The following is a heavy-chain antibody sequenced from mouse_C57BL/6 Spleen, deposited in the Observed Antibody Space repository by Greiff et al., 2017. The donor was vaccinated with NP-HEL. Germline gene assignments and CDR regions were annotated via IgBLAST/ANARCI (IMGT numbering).Heavy chain of an antibody. Sequence: QVQLKESGPGLVQPSQSLSITCTVSGFSLTSYGVHWVRQSPGKGLEWLGVIWSGGSTDYNAAFISRLSISKDNSKSQVFFKMNSLQADDTAIYYCARNEALWEGYAMDYWGQGTSVTVSS. D-gene: IGHD4-1*01. CDR3: ARNEALWEGYAMDY. CDR2: IWSGGST. J-gene: IGHJ4*01. CDR1: GFSLTSYG. V-gene: IGHV2-2*01.